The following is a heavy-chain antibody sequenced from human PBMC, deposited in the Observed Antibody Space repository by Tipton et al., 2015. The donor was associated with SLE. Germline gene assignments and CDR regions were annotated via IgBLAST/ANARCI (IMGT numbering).Heavy chain of an antibody. CDR2: VYYTGNT. CDR3: AREKSPYSTSSHFYAMDV. CDR1: GESSSSYY. V-gene: IGHV4-39*07. Sequence: LRLSCAVNGESSSSYYWGWIRQPPGKGLEWVGTVYYTGNTFYNPSLKSRVTISVDTSKNQFSLKLSSVTAADTAVYYCAREKSPYSTSSHFYAMDVWGQGTTVTVSS. D-gene: IGHD6-6*01. J-gene: IGHJ6*02.